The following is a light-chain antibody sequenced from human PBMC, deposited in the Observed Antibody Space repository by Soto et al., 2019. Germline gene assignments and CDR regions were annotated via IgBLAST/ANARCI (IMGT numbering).Light chain of an antibody. CDR2: DAS. V-gene: IGKV1-5*01. Sequence: IQMTHSPSTLSAYVGDRITITCRASLSVSRRLAGYQQKPGKAPKLLSYDASSLESGVPSRFRRRGSGTEFKLTICRLQPDSFANYYCPTYNSYSRHTFGQEPELQIK. J-gene: IGKJ2*01. CDR1: LSVSRR. CDR3: PTYNSYSRHT.